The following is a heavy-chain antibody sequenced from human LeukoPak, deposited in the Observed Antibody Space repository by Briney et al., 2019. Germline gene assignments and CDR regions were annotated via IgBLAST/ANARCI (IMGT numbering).Heavy chain of an antibody. CDR3: AKVTYGSGTYGAFDS. D-gene: IGHD3-10*01. CDR1: GFTFSSYG. J-gene: IGHJ4*02. Sequence: GTLRLSCAASGFTFSSYGMSWVRQAPGKGLEWVSSLTTGGSTFYADSVKGRFIISRDNSKNTLYLQLNSLRAEDTAVYYCAKVTYGSGTYGAFDSWGQGTLVTVSS. CDR2: LTTGGST. V-gene: IGHV3-23*01.